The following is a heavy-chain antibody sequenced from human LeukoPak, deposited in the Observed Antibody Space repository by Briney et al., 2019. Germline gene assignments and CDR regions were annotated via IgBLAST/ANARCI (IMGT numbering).Heavy chain of an antibody. CDR3: AEDLHSSTWD. CDR2: ISHRGST. D-gene: IGHD6-13*01. Sequence: SETLSLTCTVSGYSISSGYYWGWIRQPPEKGLEWIGEISHRGSTNYNPSLKSRVTISIDTSKTQFSLQLTSVTAADTAVYYCAEDLHSSTWDLGQGTLVTVSS. J-gene: IGHJ4*02. V-gene: IGHV4-38-2*02. CDR1: GYSISSGYY.